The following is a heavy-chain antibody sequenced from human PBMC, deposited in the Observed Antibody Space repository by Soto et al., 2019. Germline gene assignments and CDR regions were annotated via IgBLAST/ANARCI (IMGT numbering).Heavy chain of an antibody. J-gene: IGHJ4*02. CDR1: GYTFTSYG. CDR2: ISAYNGNT. V-gene: IGHV1-18*01. D-gene: IGHD3-10*01. Sequence: EASVKVSCKASGYTFTSYGISWVRQAPGQGLEWMGWISAYNGNTNYAQKLQGRVTMTTDTSTSTAYMELRSLRSDDTAVYYCARIESMVRGVNYFDYWGQGTLVTVSS. CDR3: ARIESMVRGVNYFDY.